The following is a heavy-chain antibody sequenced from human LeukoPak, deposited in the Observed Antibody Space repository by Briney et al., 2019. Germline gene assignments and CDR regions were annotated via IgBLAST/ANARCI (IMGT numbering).Heavy chain of an antibody. V-gene: IGHV4-4*09. CDR2: ICTSGST. J-gene: IGHJ4*02. CDR3: ARRVAVNPRYYFDY. D-gene: IGHD6-19*01. Sequence: SETLSLTCTVSGGSISTYYWTWIRQPPGKGLEWIGYICTSGSTNYNPSLRSRVTMSLDTSKNQFSLELSSVTAADTAVYYCARRVAVNPRYYFDYWGPGTLVTVSS. CDR1: GGSISTYY.